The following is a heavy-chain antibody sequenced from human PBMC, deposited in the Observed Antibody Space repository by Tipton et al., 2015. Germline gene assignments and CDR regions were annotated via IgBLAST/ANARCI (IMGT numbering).Heavy chain of an antibody. D-gene: IGHD4-23*01. J-gene: IGHJ4*02. V-gene: IGHV4-59*01. CDR3: ARARGRHGGLFDS. Sequence: LRLSCSVSSDSISKYYWSWIRQPPGKELEWIGYIQYSGSTNYNPSLKNRVTISVDTSKTQFSLKMSSVTASDTAVYYCARARGRHGGLFDSWGQGILVTVSS. CDR2: IQYSGST. CDR1: SDSISKYY.